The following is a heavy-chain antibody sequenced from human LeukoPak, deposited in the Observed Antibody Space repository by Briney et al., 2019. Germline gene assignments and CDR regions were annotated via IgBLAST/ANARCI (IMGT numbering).Heavy chain of an antibody. CDR1: GYTFTSYG. CDR2: ISAYNGNT. D-gene: IGHD3-10*01. Sequence: ASVKVSCKASGYTFTSYGISWVRQAPGQGLEWMGWISAYNGNTNYAQKLQGRVTMTTDTSTSTAYMELRSLRSDDTAVYYCARDQLRYYGSNNYYSDMDFWGQGTTVTVSS. CDR3: ARDQLRYYGSNNYYSDMDF. J-gene: IGHJ6*02. V-gene: IGHV1-18*01.